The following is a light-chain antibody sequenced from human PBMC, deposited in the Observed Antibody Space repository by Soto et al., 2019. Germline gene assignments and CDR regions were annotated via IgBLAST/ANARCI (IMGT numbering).Light chain of an antibody. CDR2: EAT. CDR3: SSHTSGSTLV. V-gene: IGLV2-14*01. J-gene: IGLJ1*01. Sequence: QSALTQPASVSGSPGQSIAISCTGTSSDVGGYDYVSWYQQQPDKAHKLMIYEATKRPSGVSNRFSGSKSGNTASLTISGLQAEDEADYYCSSHTSGSTLVFGTGNKLTAL. CDR1: SSDVGGYDY.